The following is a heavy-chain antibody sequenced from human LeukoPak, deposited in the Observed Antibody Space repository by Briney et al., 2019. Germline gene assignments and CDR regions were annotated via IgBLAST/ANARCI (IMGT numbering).Heavy chain of an antibody. D-gene: IGHD2-2*01. CDR2: ISGSGGTT. CDR1: SFTFSSYN. J-gene: IGHJ4*02. V-gene: IGHV3-23*01. CDR3: AKGGSSPYVVYYFDY. Sequence: GGSLRLSCAASSFTFSSYNMNWVRQAPGKGLEWVSSISGSGGTTYYADSVKGRFTISRDNSKNTLYLQMNSLRAEDTAVYFCAKGGSSPYVVYYFDYWGQGTLVTVSS.